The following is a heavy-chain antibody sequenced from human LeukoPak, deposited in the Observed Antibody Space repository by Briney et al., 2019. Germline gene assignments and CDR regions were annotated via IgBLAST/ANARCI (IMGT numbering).Heavy chain of an antibody. D-gene: IGHD1-26*01. Sequence: GGSLRLSCAASGFTFSSYAMSWVRQAPGKGLEWVSVIYSGGSTYYADSVKGRFTISRDTPRNTLYLQMNSLRAEDTAVYYCARSFSSEATASDYWGQGTLVTVSS. CDR3: ARSFSSEATASDY. CDR2: IYSGGST. V-gene: IGHV3-53*01. J-gene: IGHJ4*02. CDR1: GFTFSSYA.